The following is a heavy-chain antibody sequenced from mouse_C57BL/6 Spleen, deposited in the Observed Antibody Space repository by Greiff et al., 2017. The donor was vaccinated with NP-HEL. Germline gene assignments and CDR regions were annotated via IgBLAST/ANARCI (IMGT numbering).Heavy chain of an antibody. CDR1: GYAFSSSW. Sequence: VQLQQSGPELVKPGASVKISCKASGYAFSSSWMNWVKQRPGKGLEWIGRIYPGDGDTNYNGKFKGKATLTADKSSSTAYMQLSSLTSEDSAVYFCARSLYGGYGGFAYWGQGTLVTVSA. D-gene: IGHD2-3*01. V-gene: IGHV1-82*01. J-gene: IGHJ3*01. CDR3: ARSLYGGYGGFAY. CDR2: IYPGDGDT.